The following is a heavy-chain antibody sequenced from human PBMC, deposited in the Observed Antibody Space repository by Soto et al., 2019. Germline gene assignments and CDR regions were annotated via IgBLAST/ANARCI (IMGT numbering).Heavy chain of an antibody. D-gene: IGHD2-15*01. CDR1: GFTFSNAW. V-gene: IGHV3-15*01. J-gene: IGHJ4*02. Sequence: EVQLVESGGGVVKPGGSLRLSCAASGFTFSNAWMSWVRQAPGKGLEWVGRIKSKTDCGTTDYAAPVKGTFTSSRDDSKNPMDLKMNSLKTEDTAVYYCTTGYCSGGRCYDDFDYWGQGTLVTVSS. CDR2: IKSKTDCGTT. CDR3: TTGYCSGGRCYDDFDY.